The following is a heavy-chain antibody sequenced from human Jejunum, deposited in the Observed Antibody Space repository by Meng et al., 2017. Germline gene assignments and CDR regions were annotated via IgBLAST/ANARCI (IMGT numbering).Heavy chain of an antibody. D-gene: IGHD1-26*01. J-gene: IGHJ4*02. CDR2: MNPNNGDT. CDR1: GYTFTAYN. CDR3: AKDEGTTTAFDH. V-gene: IGHV1-2*06. Sequence: QVHLVQSGAEVKKPGASVRVSCEASGYTFTAYNVHWVRQAPGQGLEWMGRMNPNNGDTNYAQKFQGRVTMTRATSTAYMDLSSLTSDDTAVYYCAKDEGTTTAFDHWGQGTLVTVSS.